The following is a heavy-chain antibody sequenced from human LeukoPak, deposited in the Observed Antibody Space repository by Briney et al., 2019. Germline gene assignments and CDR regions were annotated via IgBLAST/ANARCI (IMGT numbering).Heavy chain of an antibody. Sequence: SETLSLTCTDSGGSINSYYWNWIRQPPGERLEWIGYIFYSGSTNYNPSLKSRVNISVDTSKNQFSLKLSSVTAADTAVYYCARRITIFGNYCYMDVWGKGTTVTVSS. CDR3: ARRITIFGNYCYMDV. D-gene: IGHD3-3*01. CDR1: GGSINSYY. J-gene: IGHJ6*03. CDR2: IFYSGST. V-gene: IGHV4-59*08.